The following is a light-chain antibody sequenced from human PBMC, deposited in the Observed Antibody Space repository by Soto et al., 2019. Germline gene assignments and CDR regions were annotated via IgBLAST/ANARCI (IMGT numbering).Light chain of an antibody. V-gene: IGLV2-8*01. CDR3: SSYAGSHNLV. Sequence: QSALTQPPSASGSPGQLVTISCTGTSSDVGGYNYVSWYQQHPGKAPKLMIYEVTKRPSGVPDRFSGSKSGNTASLTFSGLQAEDEADYYCSSYAGSHNLVFGGGTKLTVL. CDR1: SSDVGGYNY. CDR2: EVT. J-gene: IGLJ2*01.